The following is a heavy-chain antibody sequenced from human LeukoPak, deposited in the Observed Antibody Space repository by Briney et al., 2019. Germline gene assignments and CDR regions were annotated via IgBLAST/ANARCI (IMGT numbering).Heavy chain of an antibody. CDR3: ARHRTYYYGSGSYYNPRRGRGYFDY. V-gene: IGHV4-34*01. CDR1: DGSFSSFY. CDR2: INHSGST. Sequence: PSETLSLTCIVSDGSFSSFYWSWIRQPPGKGLEWIGEINHSGSTNYNPSLKGRVTISVDTSKNQFSLKLSSVTAADTAVYYCARHRTYYYGSGSYYNPRRGRGYFDYWGQGTLVTVSS. D-gene: IGHD3-10*01. J-gene: IGHJ4*02.